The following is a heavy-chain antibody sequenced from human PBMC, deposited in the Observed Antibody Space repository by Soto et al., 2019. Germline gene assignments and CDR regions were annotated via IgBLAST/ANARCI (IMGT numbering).Heavy chain of an antibody. CDR1: GFSFSIYS. V-gene: IGHV3-48*01. CDR3: AIEKVRPTSLHVVAF. J-gene: IGHJ3*01. Sequence: GGSLRLSCAASGFSFSIYSMNWVRQAPGKGLEWVSYIMPGSSHIFYADSVKGRFTISRDNAKNSLYLQMNSLRAEDTAVYYFAIEKVRPTSLHVVAFWGQGTRVTGSS. D-gene: IGHD2-21*01. CDR2: IMPGSSHI.